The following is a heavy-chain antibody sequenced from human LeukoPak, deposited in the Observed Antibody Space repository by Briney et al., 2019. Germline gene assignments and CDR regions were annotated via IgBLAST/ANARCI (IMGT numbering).Heavy chain of an antibody. D-gene: IGHD4-17*01. CDR1: GFTFSSYG. V-gene: IGHV3-33*01. CDR3: ARAWVTTEYYFDY. Sequence: GRSLRLSCAASGFTFSSYGMHWVRQAPGKGLEWVAVIWYDGSNKYYADSVKGRFTISRDNSKNTLYLQMNSLRAGDTAVYYCARAWVTTEYYFDYWGQGTLVTVSS. J-gene: IGHJ4*02. CDR2: IWYDGSNK.